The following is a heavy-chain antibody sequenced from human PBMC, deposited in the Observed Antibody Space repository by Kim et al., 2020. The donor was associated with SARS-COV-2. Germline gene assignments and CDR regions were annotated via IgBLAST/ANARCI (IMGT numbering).Heavy chain of an antibody. D-gene: IGHD3-10*01. J-gene: IGHJ4*02. Sequence: TYYADSVKGRFTISRDNSKNTLYLQMNSLRVEDTAVYYCARDPRGGSGGYWGQGTLVTVSS. V-gene: IGHV3-66*01. CDR3: ARDPRGGSGGY. CDR2: T.